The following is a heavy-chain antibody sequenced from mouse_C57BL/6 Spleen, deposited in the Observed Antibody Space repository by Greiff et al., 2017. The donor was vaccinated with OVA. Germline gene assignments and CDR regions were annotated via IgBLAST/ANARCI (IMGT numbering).Heavy chain of an antibody. J-gene: IGHJ1*03. D-gene: IGHD1-1*01. CDR1: GYTFTSYW. CDR2: IDPSDSYT. V-gene: IGHV1-50*01. CDR3: ASDPVITTVVATEYFDD. Sequence: QVQLQQPGAELVKPGASVKLSCKASGYTFTSYWMQWVKQRPGQGLEWIGEIDPSDSYTNYNQKFKGKATLTVDTSSSTAYMQLSSLTSEDSAVYDCASDPVITTVVATEYFDDWGTGTTVTVSS.